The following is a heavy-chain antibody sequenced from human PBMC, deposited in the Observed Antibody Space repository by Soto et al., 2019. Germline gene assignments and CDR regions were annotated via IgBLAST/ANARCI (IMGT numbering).Heavy chain of an antibody. J-gene: IGHJ4*02. D-gene: IGHD1-7*01. CDR3: ARHIITGTTYY. Sequence: PGGSLRLSCAASGFTFSSYWMSWVRQAPGKGLEWVANIKPDGSEKYYVDSVKGRFTISRDNGKNSLYLQINSLRAEDTAMYYCARHIITGTTYYWGQGTLVTVSS. CDR1: GFTFSSYW. CDR2: IKPDGSEK. V-gene: IGHV3-7*01.